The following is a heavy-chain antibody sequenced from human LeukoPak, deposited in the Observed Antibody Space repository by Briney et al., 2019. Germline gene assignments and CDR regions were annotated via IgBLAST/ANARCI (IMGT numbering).Heavy chain of an antibody. V-gene: IGHV3-30*02. Sequence: GGSLRLSCAASGFTFSSYGMHWVRQAPGKGLEWVAFIRYDGSNKYYADSVKGRFTISRDNSKNTLYLQMNSLRSEDTAVYYCAREWNSGWYGGGFDIWGQGTMVTVSS. J-gene: IGHJ3*02. CDR3: AREWNSGWYGGGFDI. CDR2: IRYDGSNK. CDR1: GFTFSSYG. D-gene: IGHD6-19*01.